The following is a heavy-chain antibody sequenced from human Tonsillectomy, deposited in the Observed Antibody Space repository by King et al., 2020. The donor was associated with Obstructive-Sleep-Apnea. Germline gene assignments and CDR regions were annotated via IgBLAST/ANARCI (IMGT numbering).Heavy chain of an antibody. Sequence: QLVQSGAEVKKPGASVKVSCKASGYTFTSYAMHWVRQAPGQRLEWIGWINAGNGNTKYSQKFQGRVTITRDTSASPAYMELSSLRSEDTAVYYCARGGPGIAVAGRVYWGQGTLVTVSS. CDR2: INAGNGNT. CDR3: ARGGPGIAVAGRVY. J-gene: IGHJ4*02. D-gene: IGHD6-19*01. V-gene: IGHV1-3*01. CDR1: GYTFTSYA.